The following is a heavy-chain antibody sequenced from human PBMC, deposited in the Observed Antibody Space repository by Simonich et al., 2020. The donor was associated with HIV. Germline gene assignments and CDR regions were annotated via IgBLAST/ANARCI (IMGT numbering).Heavy chain of an antibody. J-gene: IGHJ6*03. CDR3: ARIGPDYYRGYYYVDV. CDR1: GGSLSGYY. CDR2: INHSGST. Sequence: VQLQQWGAGLLKPSETLSLTCAVYGGSLSGYYWSWIRQPPGRGLGGIGEINHSGSTNYNPSLKSRVTISVDTSNKQISLKVRSVTAADTAVYYCARIGPDYYRGYYYVDVWGKGTTVSVSS. V-gene: IGHV4-34*02. D-gene: IGHD3-10*01.